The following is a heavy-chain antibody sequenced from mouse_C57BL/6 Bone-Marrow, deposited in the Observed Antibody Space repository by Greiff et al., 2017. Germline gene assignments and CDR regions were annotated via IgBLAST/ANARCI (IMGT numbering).Heavy chain of an antibody. CDR1: GYTFTSYW. V-gene: IGHV1-52*01. CDR2: IDPSDSET. D-gene: IGHD1-1*01. J-gene: IGHJ1*03. CDR3: ARSSPFITTVVPYWSFDV. Sequence: QVQLQQPGAELVRPGSSVKLSCKASGYTFTSYWMPWVKQRPIQGLEWIGNIDPSDSETNYNPKFKDKATLTVDKSSSTAYMQLSSLTSEDSAVYYCARSSPFITTVVPYWSFDVWGTGTTVTVSS.